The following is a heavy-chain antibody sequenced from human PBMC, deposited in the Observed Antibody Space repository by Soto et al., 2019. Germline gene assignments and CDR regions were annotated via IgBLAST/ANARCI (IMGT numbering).Heavy chain of an antibody. CDR1: GFTFSSYS. CDR3: ARDPAPISHPSITGTTVGPKGIDY. CDR2: ISSSSSYI. V-gene: IGHV3-21*01. D-gene: IGHD1-7*01. Sequence: GGSLRLSCAASGFTFSSYSMNWVRQAPGKGLEWVSSISSSSSYIYYADSVKGRFTISRDNAKNSLYLQMNSLRAEDTAVYYCARDPAPISHPSITGTTVGPKGIDYWGQGTLVTVSS. J-gene: IGHJ4*02.